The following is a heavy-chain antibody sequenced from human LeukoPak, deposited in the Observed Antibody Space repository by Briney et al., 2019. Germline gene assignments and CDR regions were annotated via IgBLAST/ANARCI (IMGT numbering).Heavy chain of an antibody. CDR1: GYTFTSYD. CDR3: ARVRIAEGWFDP. CDR2: MNPNSGNT. J-gene: IGHJ5*02. V-gene: IGHV1-8*01. D-gene: IGHD6-13*01. Sequence: ASVKVSCKASGYTFTSYDINWVRQATGQGLEWMGWMNPNSGNTGYAQKFQGRVTMTTDTSTSTAYMELRSLRSDDTAVYYCARVRIAEGWFDPWGQGTLVTVSS.